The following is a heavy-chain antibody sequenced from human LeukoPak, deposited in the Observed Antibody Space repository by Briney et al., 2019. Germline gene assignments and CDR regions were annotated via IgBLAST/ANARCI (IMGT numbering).Heavy chain of an antibody. V-gene: IGHV3-66*01. J-gene: IGHJ6*03. CDR2: IYRGGTT. Sequence: GGSLRLSCAASGFTVSSNYMNWVRQAPGKGLEWVSVIYRGGTTYYADSVKGRFTISRDNAKNSLYLQMNSLRAEDTAVYYCVRGSLASGVVVYYYYYLDVWGKGTTVTVSS. CDR3: VRGSLASGVVVYYYYYLDV. D-gene: IGHD3-3*01. CDR1: GFTVSSNY.